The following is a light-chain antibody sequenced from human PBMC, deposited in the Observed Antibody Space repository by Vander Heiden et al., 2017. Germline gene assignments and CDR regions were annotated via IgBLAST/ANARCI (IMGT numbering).Light chain of an antibody. CDR1: SSNIGSNI. Sequence: QSVLPPPPSASGTPAQTVIISCSGSSSNIGSNIVNWYQQVPGTAPKLVIYTNDQRPSGVPDRISGSKSGTSASLAIYGLQSEDEADYYCAAWDDSLNGVVFGGGTKLTVL. J-gene: IGLJ2*01. CDR3: AAWDDSLNGVV. CDR2: TND. V-gene: IGLV1-44*01.